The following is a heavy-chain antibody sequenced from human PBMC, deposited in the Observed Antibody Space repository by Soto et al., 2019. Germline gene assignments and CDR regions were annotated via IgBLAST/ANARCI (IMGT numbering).Heavy chain of an antibody. V-gene: IGHV3-30*18. CDR2: ISYDGSNK. CDR1: GFTFSSYG. D-gene: IGHD5-12*01. CDR3: AKDSGWLQYGLVDY. Sequence: LRLSCAASGFTFSSYGMHWVRQAPGKGLEWVAVISYDGSNKYYADSVKGRFTISRDNSKNTLYLQMNSLRAEDTAVYYCAKDSGWLQYGLVDYWGQGTLVTVSS. J-gene: IGHJ4*02.